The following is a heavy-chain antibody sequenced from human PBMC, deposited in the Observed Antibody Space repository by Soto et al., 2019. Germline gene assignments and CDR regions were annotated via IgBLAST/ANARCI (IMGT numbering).Heavy chain of an antibody. J-gene: IGHJ4*02. V-gene: IGHV5-51*01. D-gene: IGHD4-4*01. CDR3: ASSHSNYLYYFDY. CDR2: IYPGDSDT. CDR1: GYSFASYW. Sequence: VESLKISCKVSGYSFASYWIGWVRQMPGKGLEWMGIIYPGDSDTRYSPSFQGQVTISADKSISTAYLQWSSLKASDTAMYYCASSHSNYLYYFDYWGQGTLVTGS.